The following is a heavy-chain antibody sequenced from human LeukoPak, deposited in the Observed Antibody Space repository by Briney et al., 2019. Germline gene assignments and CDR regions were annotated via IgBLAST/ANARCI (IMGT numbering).Heavy chain of an antibody. CDR1: GFTFSSYA. Sequence: GGSLRLSCAASGFTFSSYAMSWVRQAPGKGLEWVSAISGSGGSTYYADSVKGRFTISRDNSKNTLYLQMNSLGAEDTAVYYCAKAWSRGLLWFGELRYYFDYWGQGTLVTVSS. CDR3: AKAWSRGLLWFGELRYYFDY. CDR2: ISGSGGST. J-gene: IGHJ4*02. D-gene: IGHD3-10*01. V-gene: IGHV3-23*01.